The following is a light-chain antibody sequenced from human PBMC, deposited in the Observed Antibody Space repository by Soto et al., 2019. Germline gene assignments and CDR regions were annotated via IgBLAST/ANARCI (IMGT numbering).Light chain of an antibody. CDR1: QRVDDSH. CDR3: QQYRMSPNT. CDR2: GAS. J-gene: IGKJ5*01. Sequence: EIVFTQSPGTLSLSPGESATLSCRASQRVDDSHLAWYQLRPGQAPRLLIYGASTRATGIPDRFSGSGSGTDFSLTIRGLKPEDFAVYYCQQYRMSPNTVGQGTRREIK. V-gene: IGKV3-20*01.